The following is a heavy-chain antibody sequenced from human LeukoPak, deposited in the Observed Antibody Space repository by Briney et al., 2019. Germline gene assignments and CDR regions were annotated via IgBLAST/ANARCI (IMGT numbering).Heavy chain of an antibody. J-gene: IGHJ6*03. CDR1: GFSFSSYG. V-gene: IGHV3-30*02. CDR2: IRYDGSNK. Sequence: GGSLRLSCAASGFSFSSYGMHWVRQAPGKGLEWVAFIRYDGSNKYYADSVKGRFTISRDNSKNTLYLQMNSLRAGDTAVYYCARDGVFDWLYYYYYYYMDVWGKGTTVTVSS. CDR3: ARDGVFDWLYYYYYYYMDV. D-gene: IGHD3-9*01.